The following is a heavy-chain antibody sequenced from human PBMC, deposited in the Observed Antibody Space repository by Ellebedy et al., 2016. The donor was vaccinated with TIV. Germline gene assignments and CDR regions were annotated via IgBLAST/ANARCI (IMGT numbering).Heavy chain of an antibody. V-gene: IGHV4-34*01. CDR3: ARAPRYYNCRSGYREHFDS. Sequence: MPSETLSLTCAVYGGSFSGYYWSWIRQPPGKGLEWIGEINHSGSTNSNPSLKSRVTISVDTSKNQFSLKLKSVTAADPAVYFCARAPRYYNCRSGYREHFDSWGPGILVTVSS. CDR1: GGSFSGYY. CDR2: INHSGST. D-gene: IGHD3-3*01. J-gene: IGHJ4*02.